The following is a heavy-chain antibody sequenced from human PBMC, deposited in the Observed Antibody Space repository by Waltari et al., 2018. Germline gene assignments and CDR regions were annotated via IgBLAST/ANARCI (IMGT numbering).Heavy chain of an antibody. CDR1: GFTFSSYE. V-gene: IGHV3-48*03. Sequence: EVQLVESGGGLVQPGGSLRLSCAASGFTFSSYEMNWVRQAPGKGLEWVSYISSSGSTIYYADSVKGRFTISRDNAKNSLYLQMNSLRAEDTAVYYCASKGLYYYDSSGYVDYWGQGTLVTVSS. J-gene: IGHJ4*02. D-gene: IGHD3-22*01. CDR3: ASKGLYYYDSSGYVDY. CDR2: ISSSGSTI.